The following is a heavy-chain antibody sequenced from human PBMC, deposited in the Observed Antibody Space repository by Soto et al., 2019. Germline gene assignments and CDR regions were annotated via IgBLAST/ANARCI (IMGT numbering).Heavy chain of an antibody. D-gene: IGHD5-12*01. CDR2: IYWDDDK. J-gene: IGHJ4*02. V-gene: IGHV2-5*02. CDR1: GFSLSTSGVG. Sequence: QITLKESGPTLVKPTQTLTLTCTFSGFSLSTSGVGVGWIRQPPGKALEWLALIYWDDDKRYSPSLKSRLTITKDPPKNPVVPKKTNMDPVDTATYYCAHARIEMATPETWPFDYWGQGTLVTVSS. CDR3: AHARIEMATPETWPFDY.